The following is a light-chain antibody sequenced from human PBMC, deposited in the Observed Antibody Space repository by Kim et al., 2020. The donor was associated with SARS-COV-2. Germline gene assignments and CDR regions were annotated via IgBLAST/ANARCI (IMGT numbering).Light chain of an antibody. J-gene: IGLJ2*01. CDR3: NSRDTAGNVV. CDR1: SLTNYY. V-gene: IGLV3-19*01. CDR2: GDN. Sequence: SVALGQTVRITCHGDSLTNYYASWYQQKPGQAPVVVFYGDNNRPSGIPRFSGSNSGNTASLTITGAQAEDTADYYCNSRDTAGNVVFGGGTQLTVL.